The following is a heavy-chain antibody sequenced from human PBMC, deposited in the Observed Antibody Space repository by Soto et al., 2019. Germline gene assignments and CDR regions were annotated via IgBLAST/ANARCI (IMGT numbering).Heavy chain of an antibody. CDR1: GGSFSGYY. V-gene: IGHV4-34*01. CDR3: ARLDIVVVPAANGRYYYCYGMDV. Sequence: LSLTCAVYGGSFSGYYWSWIRQPPGKGLEWIGEINHSGSTNYNPSLKSRVTISVDTSKNQFSLKLSSVTAADTAVYYCARLDIVVVPAANGRYYYCYGMDVWGQGTTVTVSS. D-gene: IGHD2-2*01. CDR2: INHSGST. J-gene: IGHJ6*02.